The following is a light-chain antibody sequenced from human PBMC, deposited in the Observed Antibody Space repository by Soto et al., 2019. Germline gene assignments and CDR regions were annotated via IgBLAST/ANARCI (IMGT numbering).Light chain of an antibody. CDR3: CSYAGSSTSV. Sequence: QSALTQPASVSGSPGQSITISCSGTSSDIGSYHLVSWYQQHPGKAPKLMIYEGTKRPSGGSNRFSGSKSGNTASLPVSGLQAEDEADYYCCSYAGSSTSVFGTGTKLTVL. V-gene: IGLV2-23*01. J-gene: IGLJ1*01. CDR1: SSDIGSYHL. CDR2: EGT.